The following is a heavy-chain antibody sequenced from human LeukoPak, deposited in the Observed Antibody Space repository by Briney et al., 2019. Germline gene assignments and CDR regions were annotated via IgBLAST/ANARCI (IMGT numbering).Heavy chain of an antibody. D-gene: IGHD3-10*01. CDR3: ARGMFRGFDP. CDR1: GYTFTSYD. J-gene: IGHJ5*02. CDR2: MNPNSGNT. V-gene: IGHV1-8*01. Sequence: ASVKVSCKASGYTFTSYDINWVRQATGQGLEWMGWMNPNSGNTDYQQKFQGRVTITRNTSISTAYMELSSLRSEDTAVYYGARGMFRGFDPWGQGTLVTVSS.